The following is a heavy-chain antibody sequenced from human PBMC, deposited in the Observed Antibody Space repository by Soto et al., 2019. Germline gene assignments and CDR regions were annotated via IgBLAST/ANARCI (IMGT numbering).Heavy chain of an antibody. D-gene: IGHD6-6*01. CDR3: ATGGGFIEGRMVWFDP. CDR2: INHSGTI. J-gene: IGHJ5*02. CDR1: NGSLSGYS. V-gene: IGHV4-34*01. Sequence: SETLSLTCSVYNGSLSGYSWNWIRQPPGKGLEWIGEINHSGTINYNPSLRSRVTMSVDRSRNQFSLKLRSVTAADTGVYYCATGGGFIEGRMVWFDPWGQGTQVTVSS.